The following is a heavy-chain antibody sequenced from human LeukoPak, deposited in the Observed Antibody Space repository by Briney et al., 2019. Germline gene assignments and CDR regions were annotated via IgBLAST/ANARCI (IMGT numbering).Heavy chain of an antibody. CDR1: GYSISSGYY. D-gene: IGHD3-22*01. CDR3: AKGTDSSGRPRGGFDY. V-gene: IGHV4-38-2*01. J-gene: IGHJ4*02. CDR2: IYHSGST. Sequence: SETLSLTCAVSGYSISSGYYWGWIRQPPGKGLEWIGSIYHSGSTYYNPSLKSRVTISVDTSKNQFSLKLSPVTAADTALYYCAKGTDSSGRPRGGFDYWGQGTLVSVSS.